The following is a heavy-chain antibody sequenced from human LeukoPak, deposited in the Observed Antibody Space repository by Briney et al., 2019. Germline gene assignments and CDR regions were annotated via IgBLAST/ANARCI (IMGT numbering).Heavy chain of an antibody. CDR1: GYSISSGYY. Sequence: PSETLSLTCAVSGYSISSGYYWGWIRPPPGKGLEWIGSIYHSGSTYYNPSLKSRVTISVDTSKNQFSLNLSSVTAADTAVYYCARTSWVRSSYYFEYWGQGTLVTVSS. D-gene: IGHD5-12*01. J-gene: IGHJ4*02. CDR2: IYHSGST. CDR3: ARTSWVRSSYYFEY. V-gene: IGHV4-38-2*01.